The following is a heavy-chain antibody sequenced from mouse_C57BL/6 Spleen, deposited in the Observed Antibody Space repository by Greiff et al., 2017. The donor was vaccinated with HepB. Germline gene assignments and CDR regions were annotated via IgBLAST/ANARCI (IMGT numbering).Heavy chain of an antibody. CDR1: GYTFTDYY. CDR2: INPNNGGT. D-gene: IGHD1-1*01. V-gene: IGHV1-26*01. Sequence: EVQLQQSGPELVKPGASVKISCKASGYTFTDYYMNWVKQSHGKSLEWIGDINPNNGGTSYNQKFKGKATLTVDKSSSTAYMELRSLTSEDSAVYYCARDYGSSWWYFDVWGTGTTVTVSS. CDR3: ARDYGSSWWYFDV. J-gene: IGHJ1*03.